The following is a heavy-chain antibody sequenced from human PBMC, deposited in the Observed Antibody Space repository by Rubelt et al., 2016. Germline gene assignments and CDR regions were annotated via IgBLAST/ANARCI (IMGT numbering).Heavy chain of an antibody. CDR3: ARLLQLWRFDY. CDR2: IYPGDSDT. CDR1: GYSFTSYW. D-gene: IGHD5-18*01. V-gene: IGHV5-51*01. Sequence: EVQLVQSGAEVKKPGESLTISCKGSGYSFTSYWIGWVRQMPGKGLEWMGIIYPGDSDTRDSPSFQAEGTISAYTSISTAYLAWSSLKASDTAMYYCARLLQLWRFDYWGQGTLVTVSS. J-gene: IGHJ4*02.